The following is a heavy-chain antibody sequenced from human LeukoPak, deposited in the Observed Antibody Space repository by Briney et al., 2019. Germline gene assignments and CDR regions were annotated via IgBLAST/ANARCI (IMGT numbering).Heavy chain of an antibody. J-gene: IGHJ5*02. V-gene: IGHV4-59*01. D-gene: IGHD3-3*01. CDR1: GGSISSYY. Sequence: SETLSLTCTVSGGSISSYYWSWIRQPPGKGLEWIVYIYYSGSTNYNPSLKSRVTTSVDTSKNQFSLNLSSVTAADTAVYYCARDPGYDFWSGQKGWFDPWGQGTLVTVSS. CDR2: IYYSGST. CDR3: ARDPGYDFWSGQKGWFDP.